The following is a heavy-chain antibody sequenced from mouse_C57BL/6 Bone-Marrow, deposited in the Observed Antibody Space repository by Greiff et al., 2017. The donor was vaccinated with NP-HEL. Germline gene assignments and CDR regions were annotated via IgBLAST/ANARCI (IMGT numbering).Heavy chain of an antibody. D-gene: IGHD2-1*01. CDR1: GYTFTDYY. J-gene: IGHJ2*01. V-gene: IGHV1-76*01. Sequence: QVQLQQSGAELVRPGASVKLSCKASGYTFTDYYINWVKQRPGQGLEWIARIYPGSGNTYYNEKFKGKATLTAEKSSSTAYMQLSSLTSEDSAVYFCARNYGYWGQGTTLTVSS. CDR2: IYPGSGNT. CDR3: ARNYGY.